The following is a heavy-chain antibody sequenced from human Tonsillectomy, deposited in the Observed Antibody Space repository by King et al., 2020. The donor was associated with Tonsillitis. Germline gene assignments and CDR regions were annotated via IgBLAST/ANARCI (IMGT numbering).Heavy chain of an antibody. D-gene: IGHD2-2*01. J-gene: IGHJ6*02. V-gene: IGHV1-8*01. CDR1: GYTFTSYD. CDR2: MNPNSGKI. CDR3: ARIYCSSTSCYYYYGMDV. Sequence: VQLVESGAEVKKPGASVKVSCKASGYTFTSYDINWVRQATGQGLEWMGWMNPNSGKIGYAQKFQGRVTMTRNTSISTAYMELHSLRSEETAVYYCARIYCSSTSCYYYYGMDVWGQGTTVTVSS.